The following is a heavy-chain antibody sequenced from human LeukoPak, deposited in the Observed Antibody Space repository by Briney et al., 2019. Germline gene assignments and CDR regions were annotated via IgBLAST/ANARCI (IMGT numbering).Heavy chain of an antibody. V-gene: IGHV1-24*01. J-gene: IGHJ6*03. D-gene: IGHD3-3*01. CDR3: TTVADFWSGYLKYYYMDV. CDR2: FDPEDGET. CDR1: GYTLTELS. Sequence: ASVKVSCKVSGYTLTELSMHWVRQAPGKGLEWMGGFDPEDGETIYAQKFQGGVTMTEDTSTDTAYMELSSLRSEDTAVYYCTTVADFWSGYLKYYYMDVWGKGTTATVSS.